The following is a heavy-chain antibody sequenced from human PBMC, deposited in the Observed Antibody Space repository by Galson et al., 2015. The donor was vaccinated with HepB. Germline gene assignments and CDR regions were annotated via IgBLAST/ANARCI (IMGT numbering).Heavy chain of an antibody. CDR2: ISYDGSNK. D-gene: IGHD3-22*01. V-gene: IGHV3-30*18. J-gene: IGHJ4*02. CDR3: AKDEVGGYYQTFDY. CDR1: GFTFSSYG. Sequence: SLRLSCAASGFTFSSYGMHWVRQAPGKGLEWVAVISYDGSNKYYADSVKGRFTISRDNSKNTLYLQMNSLRAEDTAVYYCAKDEVGGYYQTFDYWGQGTLVTVSS.